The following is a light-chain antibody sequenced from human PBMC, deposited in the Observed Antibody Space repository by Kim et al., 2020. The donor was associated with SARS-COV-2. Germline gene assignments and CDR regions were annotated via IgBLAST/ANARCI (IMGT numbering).Light chain of an antibody. V-gene: IGLV2-14*03. Sequence: QSALTQPASVSGSPGQWITISCTGTSSDIGGYNFVSLYQQHPGKAPKLMIYDVSKRPSGVSDRFSGSKSGNTASLTISGLQAEDEADYYCTSYTSSPTLIFGGRTQLTVL. CDR2: DVS. CDR3: TSYTSSPTLI. CDR1: SSDIGGYNF. J-gene: IGLJ2*01.